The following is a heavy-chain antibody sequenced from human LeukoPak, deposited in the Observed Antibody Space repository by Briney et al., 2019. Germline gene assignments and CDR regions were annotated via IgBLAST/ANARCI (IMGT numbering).Heavy chain of an antibody. Sequence: SQTLSLTCAVSGGSIGASINSPNWWSWVRQPPGKGLEWIGEIFHSGSTNYNPSLKSRVTMSVDKSKNQFSLSLTSVTAADTAVYFCARAPRAYCSTTGSCFQDYWGQGTLVTVSS. CDR2: IFHSGST. J-gene: IGHJ4*02. D-gene: IGHD2-2*01. V-gene: IGHV4-4*02. CDR3: ARAPRAYCSTTGSCFQDY. CDR1: GGSIGASINSPNW.